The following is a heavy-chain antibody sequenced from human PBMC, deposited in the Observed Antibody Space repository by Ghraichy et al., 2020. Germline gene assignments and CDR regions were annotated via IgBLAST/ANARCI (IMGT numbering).Heavy chain of an antibody. CDR2: ISPYNGNT. J-gene: IGHJ4*02. V-gene: IGHV1-18*04. CDR1: GHSFASYS. D-gene: IGHD6-13*01. Sequence: ASVKVSCKTAGHSFASYSNNWVRHAAGQGLEWMGWISPYNGNTNYAQKLQGRVTMTTDTSTSTAYMELRSLRSDDTAVYFCARGSSSSAAGIDYWGQGTLVTGSS. CDR3: ARGSSSSAAGIDY.